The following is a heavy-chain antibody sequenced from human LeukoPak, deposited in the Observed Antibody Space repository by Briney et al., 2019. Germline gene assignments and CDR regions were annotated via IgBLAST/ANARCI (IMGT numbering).Heavy chain of an antibody. D-gene: IGHD3-3*01. CDR1: GFTFSSYW. CDR2: IKQDGSEK. CDR3: ATKYYDFWRARGSDAFDI. V-gene: IGHV3-7*01. Sequence: GGSLRLSCAASGFTFSSYWMSWVRQAPGKGREWVANIKQDGSEKYYVDSVKGRFTISRDNAKNSLYLQMNSLRAEDTAVYYCATKYYDFWRARGSDAFDIWGQGTMVTVSS. J-gene: IGHJ3*02.